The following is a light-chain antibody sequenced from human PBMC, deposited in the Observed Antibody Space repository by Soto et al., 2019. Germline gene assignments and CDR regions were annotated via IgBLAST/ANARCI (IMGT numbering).Light chain of an antibody. J-gene: IGKJ2*01. CDR1: QSISSN. V-gene: IGKV3-15*01. CDR3: QQYNNWRPYT. Sequence: EIVMTQSPATLSVSPGERATLSCRARQSISSNLAWYQRRPGQAPRLLIYGASARATGIPARFNGSGSGTEFTLTISSLQSEDFAVYYCQQYNNWRPYTFGQGTKVEIK. CDR2: GAS.